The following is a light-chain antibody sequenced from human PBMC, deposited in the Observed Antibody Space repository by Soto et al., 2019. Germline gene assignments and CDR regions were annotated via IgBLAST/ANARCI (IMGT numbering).Light chain of an antibody. CDR3: AAWDDGLSGSYV. CDR2: RNN. V-gene: IGLV1-47*01. J-gene: IGLJ1*01. Sequence: QSVLTQPPSASGTPGQRVTISFSGSSSNFGSNYVYWYQQLPGTAPKLLIYRNNQRPSGVPDRFSGSKSGTSASLAISGLRSEDEADYYCAAWDDGLSGSYVFGTGTKVTVL. CDR1: SSNFGSNY.